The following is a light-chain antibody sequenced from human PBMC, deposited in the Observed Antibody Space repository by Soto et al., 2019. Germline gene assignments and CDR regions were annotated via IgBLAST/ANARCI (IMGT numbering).Light chain of an antibody. CDR2: SAT. CDR3: LQGDSFPLT. CDR1: QDISSC. V-gene: IGKV1-12*01. Sequence: DIQMTQSPSSVSASVGDSVTITCRASQDISSCLAWFQQQPGEAPRLLIYSATTLHSGVPSRFSGSGSGTVFTLTITSLQPEDFATYYCLQGDSFPLTFGGGTEVEIK. J-gene: IGKJ4*01.